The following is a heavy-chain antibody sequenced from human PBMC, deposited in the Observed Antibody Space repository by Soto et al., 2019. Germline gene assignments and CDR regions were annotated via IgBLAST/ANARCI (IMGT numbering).Heavy chain of an antibody. CDR3: AREEGGGYDHRWFDP. V-gene: IGHV4-31*03. J-gene: IGHJ5*02. Sequence: QVQLQESGPGLVKPSQTLSLTCTVSGGSISSSGYYWSWIRQHPGKGLEWIGYIYDRGSTYYNPSRKSRVTISVDTSKNQFSLKLSSVTAADTAVYYCAREEGGGYDHRWFDPWGQGTLVTVSS. D-gene: IGHD5-12*01. CDR2: IYDRGST. CDR1: GGSISSSGYY.